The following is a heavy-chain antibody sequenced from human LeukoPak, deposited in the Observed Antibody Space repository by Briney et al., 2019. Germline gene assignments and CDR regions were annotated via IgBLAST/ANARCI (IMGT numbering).Heavy chain of an antibody. V-gene: IGHV3-23*01. CDR3: ATGLRWYPFQH. J-gene: IGHJ1*01. CDR2: ISGSGGST. D-gene: IGHD4-23*01. Sequence: GXGLEGVSAISGSGGSTYYADSVKGRLTISRDNSKTTLYLQMNSLRAEDTAVYYCATGLRWYPFQHWGQGTLVTVSS.